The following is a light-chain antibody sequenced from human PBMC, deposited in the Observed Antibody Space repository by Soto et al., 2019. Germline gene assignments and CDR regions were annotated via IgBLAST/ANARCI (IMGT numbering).Light chain of an antibody. CDR2: GNS. V-gene: IGLV1-40*01. Sequence: QSVLTQPPSVSGAPGQRVTISCTGSSSNIGAGYDVHWYQQLPGTAPKLLMYGNSNRPSGVPDRFSGSKSGTSASLAITKLQAEDEADYYCQSYDRSLSVVFGGGTQLTVL. J-gene: IGLJ2*01. CDR1: SSNIGAGYD. CDR3: QSYDRSLSVV.